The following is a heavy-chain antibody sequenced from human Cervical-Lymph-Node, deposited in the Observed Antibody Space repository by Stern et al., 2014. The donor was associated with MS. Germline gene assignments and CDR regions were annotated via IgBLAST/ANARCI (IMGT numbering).Heavy chain of an antibody. V-gene: IGHV1-69*01. CDR3: ALSSETSDRWYSLGYDL. D-gene: IGHD6-13*01. J-gene: IGHJ5*02. CDR2: VFPVFGTP. Sequence: VQLVQSEAEVTKPGSSVKVSCKASGGTFSKFPSSWVRQAPGQGLDWMGGVFPVFGTPTYAQEFRGRVTITADVSTSTVYMELSSLRSDDTAVYYCALSSETSDRWYSLGYDLWGQGTLVTVSS. CDR1: GGTFSKFP.